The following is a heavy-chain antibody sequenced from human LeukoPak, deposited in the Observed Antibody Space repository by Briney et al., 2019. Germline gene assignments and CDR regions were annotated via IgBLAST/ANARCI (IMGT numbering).Heavy chain of an antibody. CDR2: INPNSDYT. CDR1: GYTFTDYH. D-gene: IGHD2-21*01. Sequence: ASVRVSCKASGYTFTDYHIHWVRQAPGQGLEWMGWINPNSDYTFYAQKFQGRVTLTRDTSISTVYMELTTLTSDDTALYYCAVAPGDYWGQGTLVSVSA. V-gene: IGHV1-2*02. J-gene: IGHJ4*02. CDR3: AVAPGDY.